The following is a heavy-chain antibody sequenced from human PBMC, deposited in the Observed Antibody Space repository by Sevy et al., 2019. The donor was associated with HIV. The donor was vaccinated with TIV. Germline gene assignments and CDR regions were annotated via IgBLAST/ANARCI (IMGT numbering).Heavy chain of an antibody. Sequence: GGSLRLSCAASGFTFSSYCMNWVRQAPGKGLEWVSSISSSSSYIYYADSVKGRFTISRDNAKNSLYLQMNSLRAEDTAVYYCARKLRVPAETLYYFDYWGQGTLVTVSS. D-gene: IGHD2-2*01. V-gene: IGHV3-21*01. CDR2: ISSSSSYI. CDR1: GFTFSSYC. J-gene: IGHJ4*02. CDR3: ARKLRVPAETLYYFDY.